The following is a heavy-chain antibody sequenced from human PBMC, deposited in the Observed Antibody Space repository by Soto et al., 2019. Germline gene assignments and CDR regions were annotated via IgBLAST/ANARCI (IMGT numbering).Heavy chain of an antibody. D-gene: IGHD1-26*01. V-gene: IGHV1-46*01. CDR2: INPSGGST. Sequence: ASVKVSCKASGDTFTSYYMHWVRQAPGQGLEWMGMINPSGGSTSYAQKFQGRVTMTRDTSTSTVYMELSSLRSEDTAVYYCARGLVVGDTIDDWGQGTTVTVSS. CDR3: ARGLVVGDTIDD. CDR1: GDTFTSYY. J-gene: IGHJ4*02.